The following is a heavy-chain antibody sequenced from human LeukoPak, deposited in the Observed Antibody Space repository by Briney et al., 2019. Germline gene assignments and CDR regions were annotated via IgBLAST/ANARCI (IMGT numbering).Heavy chain of an antibody. V-gene: IGHV3-7*01. Sequence: GGSLRLSCAASGFTFSSYWMSWVRQAPGKGLEWVANIKQEGSEKYYVDSVKGRFTISRDNAKNSLSLQMNSLRAEDTAVYYCAREDGSGSYTLTYYFDYWGQGTLVTVSS. CDR1: GFTFSSYW. CDR2: IKQEGSEK. D-gene: IGHD3-10*01. J-gene: IGHJ4*02. CDR3: AREDGSGSYTLTYYFDY.